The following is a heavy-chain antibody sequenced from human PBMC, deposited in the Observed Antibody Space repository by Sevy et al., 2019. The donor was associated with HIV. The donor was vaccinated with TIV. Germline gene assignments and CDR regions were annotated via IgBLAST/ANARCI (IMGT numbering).Heavy chain of an antibody. J-gene: IGHJ4*02. V-gene: IGHV3-23*01. CDR1: GFTFSNYA. D-gene: IGHD6-19*01. CDR2: LSGAGGTA. CDR3: AKGRQQWPSDY. Sequence: GGSLRLSCAGSGFTFSNYAMTWVRQAPGKGLEWVSSLSGAGGTAYYADSVKGRFTISRDNSKSTLYLEMNDLRADDTAVYYCAKGRQQWPSDYWGQGTLVTVSS.